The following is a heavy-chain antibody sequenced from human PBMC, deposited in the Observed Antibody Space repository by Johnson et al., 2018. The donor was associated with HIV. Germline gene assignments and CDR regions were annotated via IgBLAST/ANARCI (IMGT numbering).Heavy chain of an antibody. Sequence: QLVESGGGLVQPGRSLRLSCAASGFTFSTYAMYWVRQAPGKGLEYVSGISSNGVRTYYANSVKDRFTVSRDSSNNTLYLQMNSLRAEDTAVYYCARGGYYYDSYDAFDIWGQGTMVTVSS. CDR3: ARGGYYYDSYDAFDI. D-gene: IGHD3-22*01. CDR1: GFTFSTYA. J-gene: IGHJ3*02. V-gene: IGHV3-64*01. CDR2: ISSNGVRT.